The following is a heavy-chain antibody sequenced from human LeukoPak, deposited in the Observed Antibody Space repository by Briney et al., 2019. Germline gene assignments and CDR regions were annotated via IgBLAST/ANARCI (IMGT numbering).Heavy chain of an antibody. CDR1: GFTFSRYW. V-gene: IGHV3-7*01. Sequence: PGGSLRLSCAASGFTFSRYWMTWVRQTPGKGLEWVANIKQDGSEKYYVDSVKGRFTISRDNAKNLLYLQMSSLRGEDTAVYYCASPFRIVVDVWGRGTLVTVSS. CDR2: IKQDGSEK. CDR3: ASPFRIVVDV. J-gene: IGHJ2*01. D-gene: IGHD1-26*01.